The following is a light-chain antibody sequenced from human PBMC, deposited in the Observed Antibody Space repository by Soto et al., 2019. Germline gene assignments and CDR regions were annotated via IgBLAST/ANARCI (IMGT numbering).Light chain of an antibody. CDR3: QQYNNLPQT. Sequence: EIVMTQSPATLSVSPGERATLSCRASQSLTSNLAWYQLKPGQAPRLLIYGSSTRATGVPARFYGSGSGTEFTLTISSLQSEDFAVYYCQQYNNLPQTFGQGTKLEIK. CDR2: GSS. CDR1: QSLTSN. V-gene: IGKV3-15*01. J-gene: IGKJ2*01.